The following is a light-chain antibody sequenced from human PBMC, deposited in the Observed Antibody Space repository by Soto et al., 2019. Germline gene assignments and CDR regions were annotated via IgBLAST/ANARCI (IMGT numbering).Light chain of an antibody. CDR1: SSDVGGYNH. CDR3: SSYTGSSTLVI. Sequence: QSALTQPASVSGSPGQSITISCTGTSSDVGGYNHVSWYQQHPGKAPKLMIYDVSNRPSGVSDRFSGSRSGNTASLAISGLQAEDEAHYFCSSYTGSSTLVIFGGGTKLTVL. V-gene: IGLV2-14*03. J-gene: IGLJ2*01. CDR2: DVS.